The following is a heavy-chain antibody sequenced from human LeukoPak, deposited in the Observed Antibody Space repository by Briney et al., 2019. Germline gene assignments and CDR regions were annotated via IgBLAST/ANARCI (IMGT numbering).Heavy chain of an antibody. CDR1: GFTFSSYA. V-gene: IGHV3-30*04. J-gene: IGHJ4*02. CDR2: ISYDGSNK. D-gene: IGHD2-2*01. Sequence: GGSLRLSCAASGFTFSSYAMHWVHQAPGKGLEWVAVISYDGSNKYYADSVKGRFTISRDNSKNTLYLQMNSLRAEDTAVYYCAMRNLGYCSSTSCYFPFDYWGQGTLATVSS. CDR3: AMRNLGYCSSTSCYFPFDY.